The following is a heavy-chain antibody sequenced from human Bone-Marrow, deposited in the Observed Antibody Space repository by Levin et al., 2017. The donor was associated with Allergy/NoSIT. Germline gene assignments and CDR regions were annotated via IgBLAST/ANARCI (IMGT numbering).Heavy chain of an antibody. CDR3: ARDGVGGQVVGWPDY. Sequence: PGGSLRLSCAASGFTFSSYGMHWVRQAPGKGLEWVAVIWYDGSNKYYADSVKGRFTISRDNSKNTLYLQMNSLRAEDTAVYYCARDGVGGQVVGWPDYWGQGTLVTVSS. CDR1: GFTFSSYG. J-gene: IGHJ4*02. V-gene: IGHV3-33*01. CDR2: IWYDGSNK. D-gene: IGHD2-15*01.